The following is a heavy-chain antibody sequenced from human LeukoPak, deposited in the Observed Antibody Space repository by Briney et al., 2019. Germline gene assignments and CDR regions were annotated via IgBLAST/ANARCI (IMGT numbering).Heavy chain of an antibody. CDR2: ISDSAVNT. D-gene: IGHD6-6*01. Sequence: QPGGSLRLSCAASGFTFSSYGMSWVRQAPGKGLEWVSAISDSAVNTYYADSVKGRFTISRDNSKSTLYLQMDSLRAEDTAVYFCAKTLLTTRPFDYWGQGALVTVSS. V-gene: IGHV3-23*01. J-gene: IGHJ4*02. CDR1: GFTFSSYG. CDR3: AKTLLTTRPFDY.